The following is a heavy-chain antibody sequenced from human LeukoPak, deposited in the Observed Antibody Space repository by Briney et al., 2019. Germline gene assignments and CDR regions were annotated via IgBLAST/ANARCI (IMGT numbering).Heavy chain of an antibody. Sequence: GGSLRLSCAASGFTFSSFAMHWVRQAPGKGLEWMAVISYGRSNKYYADSVKGRFTASRDNSKNTLYLQMNSLRAEDSALYYCAKNTGQTSEYSYGYDYWGQGSLVTVSS. CDR3: AKNTGQTSEYSYGYDY. CDR2: ISYGRSNK. D-gene: IGHD5-18*01. J-gene: IGHJ4*02. V-gene: IGHV3-30*04. CDR1: GFTFSSFA.